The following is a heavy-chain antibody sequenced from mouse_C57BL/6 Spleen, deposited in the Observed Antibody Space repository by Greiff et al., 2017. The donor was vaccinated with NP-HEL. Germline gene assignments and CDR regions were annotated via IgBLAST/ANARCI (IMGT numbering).Heavy chain of an antibody. CDR2: ISSGSSTI. V-gene: IGHV5-17*01. CDR1: GFTFSDYG. D-gene: IGHD3-2*01. Sequence: EVQGVESGGGLVKPGGSLKLSCAASGFTFSDYGMHWVRQAPEKGLEWVAYISSGSSTIYYADTVKVRFTISRDNAKNTLFLQMTSLRSEDTAMYYCARWDSSGYGFAYWGQGTLVTVSA. CDR3: ARWDSSGYGFAY. J-gene: IGHJ3*01.